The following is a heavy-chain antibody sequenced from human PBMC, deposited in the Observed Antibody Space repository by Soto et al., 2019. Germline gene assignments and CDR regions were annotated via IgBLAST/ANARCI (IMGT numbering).Heavy chain of an antibody. CDR3: ARELRLGDHTGGGFDP. CDR1: GFTVSKYD. D-gene: IGHD3-16*01. CDR2: IGTDDAT. Sequence: EVQLVESGGGLVQPGGSLRLSCAASGFTVSKYDMHWVRQVTGKGLEWVSSIGTDDATYYLGSVKGRFTISRENAKNSLYLQMNSLRAGDTAVYYCARELRLGDHTGGGFDPWGQGTLVTVSS. J-gene: IGHJ5*02. V-gene: IGHV3-13*01.